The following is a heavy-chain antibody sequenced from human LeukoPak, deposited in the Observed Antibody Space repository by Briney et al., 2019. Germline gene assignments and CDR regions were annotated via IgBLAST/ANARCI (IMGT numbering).Heavy chain of an antibody. J-gene: IGHJ4*02. Sequence: SETLSLTCTVSGGSISSSSYYWGWIRQPPGKGLEWIGSIYYSGSTYYNPSLKSRVTISVDTSKNQFSLKLSSVTAADTAVYYCARRHWLPLIGPSFDYWGQGTLVTVSS. D-gene: IGHD2-15*01. CDR2: IYYSGST. CDR3: ARRHWLPLIGPSFDY. V-gene: IGHV4-39*07. CDR1: GGSISSSSYY.